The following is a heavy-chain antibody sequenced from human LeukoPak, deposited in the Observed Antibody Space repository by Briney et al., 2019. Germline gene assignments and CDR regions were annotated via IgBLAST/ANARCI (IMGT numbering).Heavy chain of an antibody. J-gene: IGHJ6*03. Sequence: GGSLRLSCTASRFSFSNYGMHWVRQAPGRGLEWVAVIWYDGSNKYYADSVKDRFTISRDNAKNSLYLQMNSLRAEDMALYYCAKDMDPYYYYYYMDVWSKGTTVTVSS. V-gene: IGHV3-33*03. CDR1: RFSFSNYG. D-gene: IGHD3-10*01. CDR3: AKDMDPYYYYYYMDV. CDR2: IWYDGSNK.